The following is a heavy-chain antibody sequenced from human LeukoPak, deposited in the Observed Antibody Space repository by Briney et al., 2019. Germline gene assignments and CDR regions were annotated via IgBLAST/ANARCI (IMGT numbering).Heavy chain of an antibody. V-gene: IGHV1-69*13. CDR2: IIPIFGTA. CDR1: GGTFSSYA. D-gene: IGHD3-3*01. CDR3: ARGRRFLEWLGFDP. Sequence: GASVKVSCKASGGTFSSYAISWVRQAPGQGLEWMGGIIPIFGTANYAQKFQGRVTITADESTSTAYMELSSLRSEDTAVYYCARGRRFLEWLGFDPWGQGTLVTVSS. J-gene: IGHJ5*02.